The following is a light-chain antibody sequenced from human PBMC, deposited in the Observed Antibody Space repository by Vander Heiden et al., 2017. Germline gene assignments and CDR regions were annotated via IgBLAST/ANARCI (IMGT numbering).Light chain of an antibody. J-gene: IGKJ1*01. Sequence: EIVMTQSPATLSVSPGERATLSCRASQSVTNKVAWYQQKPGQAPRLLIYGASTRATGVPARFSGSGSGTEFTLTISSLQSEDFAVYYCHQENNWPATFGQGTKVEIK. V-gene: IGKV3-15*01. CDR1: QSVTNK. CDR2: GAS. CDR3: HQENNWPAT.